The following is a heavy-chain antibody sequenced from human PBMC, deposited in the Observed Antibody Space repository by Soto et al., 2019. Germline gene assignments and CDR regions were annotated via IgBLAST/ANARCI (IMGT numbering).Heavy chain of an antibody. CDR3: AVQEVGDVQY. CDR2: IYHSGSP. V-gene: IGHV4-4*02. Sequence: SETLCLACAVSGASIRSTDWWSWVRQAPGKGLEWLGEIYHSGSPYHNPSLQSRVTISVDKSKNQFSLKLTPVSASDTASSYCAVQEVGDVQYWGQGALDTVSS. CDR1: GASIRSTDW. D-gene: IGHD3-16*01. J-gene: IGHJ4*02.